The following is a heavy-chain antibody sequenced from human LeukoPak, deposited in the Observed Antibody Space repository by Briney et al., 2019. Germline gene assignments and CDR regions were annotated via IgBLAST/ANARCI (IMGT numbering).Heavy chain of an antibody. CDR2: VFYTGST. Sequence: SETLSLTCTVSGASLSPYYWSWIRPPPGKGLEWIGYVFYTGSTTYTPSLKSRLTISIDTSKSQFSLKLNSVTAADTAVYYCARDLGPSRGFDYWGRGTLVTVSS. J-gene: IGHJ4*02. CDR3: ARDLGPSRGFDY. CDR1: GASLSPYY. D-gene: IGHD3-10*01. V-gene: IGHV4-59*01.